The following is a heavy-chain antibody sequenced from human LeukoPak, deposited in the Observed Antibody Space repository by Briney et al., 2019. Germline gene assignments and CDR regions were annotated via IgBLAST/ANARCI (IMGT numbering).Heavy chain of an antibody. CDR3: ASVVEQWLAFDAFDI. Sequence: GGSLRLSCAASGFTFGPYTMNWVRQAPGKGLEWVAVISYDGSNKYYADSVKGRFTISRDNSKNTLYLQMNSLRAEDTAVYYCASVVEQWLAFDAFDIWGQGTMVTVSS. CDR1: GFTFGPYT. CDR2: ISYDGSNK. D-gene: IGHD6-19*01. J-gene: IGHJ3*02. V-gene: IGHV3-30-3*01.